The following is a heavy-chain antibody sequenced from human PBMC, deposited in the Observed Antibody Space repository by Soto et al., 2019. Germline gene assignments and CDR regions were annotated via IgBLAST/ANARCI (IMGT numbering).Heavy chain of an antibody. Sequence: ASVKVSCKASGYTFTGYYMHWVRQAPGQGLEWMGWINPNSGGTNYAQKFQGRVTMTRDTSISTAYMELSRLRSDDTAVYYCARDLDYYDSSGYMGYYYGMDVWGQGTTGTVS. CDR2: INPNSGGT. J-gene: IGHJ6*02. D-gene: IGHD3-22*01. CDR3: ARDLDYYDSSGYMGYYYGMDV. V-gene: IGHV1-2*02. CDR1: GYTFTGYY.